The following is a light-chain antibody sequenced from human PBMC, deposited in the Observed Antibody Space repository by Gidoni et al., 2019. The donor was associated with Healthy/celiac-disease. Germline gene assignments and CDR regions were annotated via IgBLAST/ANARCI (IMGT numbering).Light chain of an antibody. V-gene: IGKV3-15*01. CDR1: QSVSSN. CDR2: GAS. CDR3: QQYNNWPLLT. J-gene: IGKJ1*01. Sequence: EIVMTQSPATLSVSPGERATLSCRASQSVSSNLAWYQQKPCQAPRLLIFGASTRATGIPARFSGSGSGTEFSITISSLQSEDFAVYYCQQYNNWPLLTFGQGTKVEIK.